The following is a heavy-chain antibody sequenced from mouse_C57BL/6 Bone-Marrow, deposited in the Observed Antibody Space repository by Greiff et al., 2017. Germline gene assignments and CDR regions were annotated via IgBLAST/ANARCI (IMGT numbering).Heavy chain of an antibody. CDR1: GYTFTSYW. D-gene: IGHD2-5*01. V-gene: IGHV14-4*01. J-gene: IGHJ2*01. CDR2: IDPENGDT. CDR3: TVYSNYDYYFDY. Sequence: EVKLVESGAELVMPGASVKLSCKASGYTFTSYWMHWVKQRPGQGLEWIGWIDPENGDTEYASKFQGKATITADTSSNTAYLQLSSLTSEDTAVYYCTVYSNYDYYFDYWGQGTTLTVSS.